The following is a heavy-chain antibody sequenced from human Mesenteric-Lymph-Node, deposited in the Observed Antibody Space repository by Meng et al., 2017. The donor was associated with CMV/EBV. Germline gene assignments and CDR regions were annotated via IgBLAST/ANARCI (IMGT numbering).Heavy chain of an antibody. V-gene: IGHV1-69*01. CDR3: ARGPQGYSSRGYFDL. D-gene: IGHD6-13*01. CDR1: GGTFSSYG. CDR2: IIPIFGTA. J-gene: IGHJ2*01. Sequence: SGGTFSSYGISWVRQAPGQGLEWMGGIIPIFGTANYAQKFQGRVTITADESTSTAYMELSSLRSEDTAVYYCARGPQGYSSRGYFDLWGRGTLVTVSS.